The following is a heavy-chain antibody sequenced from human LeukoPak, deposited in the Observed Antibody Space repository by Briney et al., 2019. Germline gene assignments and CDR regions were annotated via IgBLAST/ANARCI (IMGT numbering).Heavy chain of an antibody. CDR2: ISSSGATT. J-gene: IGHJ4*02. Sequence: AGGSLRLSCAASGFNFSNYALSWVRQAPGKGLEWISSISSSGATTYYADSVKGRFTISRDNSKSTLSLQMNSLRAEDTAVYYCAKGGISGYLDYWSQGTLVTVSS. V-gene: IGHV3-23*01. CDR3: AKGGISGYLDY. CDR1: GFNFSNYA. D-gene: IGHD2-15*01.